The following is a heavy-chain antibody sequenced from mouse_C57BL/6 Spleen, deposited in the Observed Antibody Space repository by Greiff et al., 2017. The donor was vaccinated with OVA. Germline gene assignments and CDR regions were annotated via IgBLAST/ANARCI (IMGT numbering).Heavy chain of an antibody. D-gene: IGHD6-1*01. CDR3: ARGASLFDY. CDR1: GYTFTSYW. V-gene: IGHV1-61*01. J-gene: IGHJ2*01. Sequence: QVQLQQSGAELVRPGSSVKLSCKASGYTFTSYWMDWVKQRPGQGLEWIGNIYPSDSETHYNQKFTNKATLTVDKSSSTAYMQLSSLTSEDSAVYYCARGASLFDYWGQGTTLTVSS. CDR2: IYPSDSET.